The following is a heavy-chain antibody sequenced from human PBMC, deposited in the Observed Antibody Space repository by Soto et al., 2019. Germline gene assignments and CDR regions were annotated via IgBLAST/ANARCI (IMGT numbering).Heavy chain of an antibody. CDR3: ARDNRAVAGTDASPMDV. D-gene: IGHD6-19*01. Sequence: ASVKVSCKASGYTFTSYGISWVRQAPGQGLEWMGWISAYNGNTNYAQKLQGRVTMTTDTSTSTAYMELRSLRSDDTAVYYCARDNRAVAGTDASPMDVWGQGTTVTVSS. CDR2: ISAYNGNT. J-gene: IGHJ6*02. CDR1: GYTFTSYG. V-gene: IGHV1-18*01.